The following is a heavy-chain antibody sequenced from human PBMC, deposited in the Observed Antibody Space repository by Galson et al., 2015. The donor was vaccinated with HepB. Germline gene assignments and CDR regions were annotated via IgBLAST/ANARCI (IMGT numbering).Heavy chain of an antibody. J-gene: IGHJ4*02. CDR2: IIPLVGIT. CDR1: GGTFSSYA. D-gene: IGHD4-17*01. V-gene: IGHV1-69*10. CDR3: ARERRYGDYAYYFDY. Sequence: VKVSCKAPGGTFSSYAITWVRQAPGQGLEWMGRIIPLVGITKYAQSFQGRVTIIADKATNTAYMEVSSLRLEDTALYYCARERRYGDYAYYFDYWGQGTLVTVSS.